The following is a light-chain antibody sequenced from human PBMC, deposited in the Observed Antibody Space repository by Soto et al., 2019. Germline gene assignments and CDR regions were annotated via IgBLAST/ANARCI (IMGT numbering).Light chain of an antibody. J-gene: IGKJ2*01. Sequence: EVVMTQSPATLSASRGERVILSCRASQNIGSNLAWYQQRPGQAPRLLMYGASTRATETPARFSGSGSATDFTLTISSLQSEDFAVYYCQQYNNWPPYTFGQGTKVDIK. CDR3: QQYNNWPPYT. CDR2: GAS. CDR1: QNIGSN. V-gene: IGKV3-15*01.